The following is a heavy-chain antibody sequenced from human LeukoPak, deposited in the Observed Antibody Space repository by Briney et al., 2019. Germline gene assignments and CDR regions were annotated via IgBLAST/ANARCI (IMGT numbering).Heavy chain of an antibody. Sequence: TGGSLRLSCAASGFTFSSYWMSWVRQAPGKGLEWVANIKQDGSEKYYVDSVKGRFTISRDNAKNSLYLQMNSLRAEDTAVYYCAREGERGPLDFDYWGQGTLVTVSS. V-gene: IGHV3-7*01. CDR1: GFTFSSYW. D-gene: IGHD3-16*01. CDR3: AREGERGPLDFDY. CDR2: IKQDGSEK. J-gene: IGHJ4*02.